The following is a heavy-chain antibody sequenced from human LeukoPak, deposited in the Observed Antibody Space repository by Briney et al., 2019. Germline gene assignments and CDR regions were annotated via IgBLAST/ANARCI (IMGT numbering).Heavy chain of an antibody. CDR2: ISSSGSTI. V-gene: IGHV3-11*04. Sequence: GGSLRLSCAASGFTFSDYYMSWIRQAPGKGLEWVSYISSSGSTIYYADSVKGRFTISRDNAKNSLYLQMNSLRAEDTAVYYCARDRTSPTIYFDYWGQGTLVTVSS. CDR3: ARDRTSPTIYFDY. CDR1: GFTFSDYY. J-gene: IGHJ4*02.